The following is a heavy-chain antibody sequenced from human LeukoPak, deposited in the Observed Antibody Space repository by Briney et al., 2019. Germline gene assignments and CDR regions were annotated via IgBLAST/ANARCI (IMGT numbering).Heavy chain of an antibody. CDR2: INHSGST. J-gene: IGHJ4*02. V-gene: IGHV4-34*01. Sequence: PSETLSLTCAVYGGSFSGYYWSWIRQPPGKGLEWIGEINHSGSTNYNPSLKSRVTISVDTSENQFSLKLSSVTAADTAVYYCARVEAVAGTGVGYWGQGTLVTVSS. CDR1: GGSFSGYY. D-gene: IGHD6-19*01. CDR3: ARVEAVAGTGVGY.